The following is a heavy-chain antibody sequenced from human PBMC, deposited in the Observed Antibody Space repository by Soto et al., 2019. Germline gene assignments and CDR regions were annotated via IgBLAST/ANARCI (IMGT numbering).Heavy chain of an antibody. D-gene: IGHD1-26*01. V-gene: IGHV3-7*01. J-gene: IGHJ4*02. CDR2: IKRDGSEK. CDR1: GFTFSSYW. CDR3: ARATPEATGY. Sequence: GGSLRLSCAASGFTFSSYWMSWVRQAPGKGLEWVASIKRDGSEKYYVDSVKGRFTISRDNAKNSVYLQMDSLRAEDTAVYYCARATPEATGYWGQGTLVTVSS.